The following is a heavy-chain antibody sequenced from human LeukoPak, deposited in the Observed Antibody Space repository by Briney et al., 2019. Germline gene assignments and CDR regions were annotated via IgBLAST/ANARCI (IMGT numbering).Heavy chain of an antibody. D-gene: IGHD5-18*01. CDR3: ARDKGSGYSYVPYYMDV. V-gene: IGHV1-2*02. CDR2: INPNSGGT. CDR1: GYTFTGYY. Sequence: ASVKVSCKASGYTFTGYYMHWVRQAPGQGLEWMGWINPNSGGTNYAQKFQGRVTMTRDASISTAYMELSRLRSDDTAVYYYARDKGSGYSYVPYYMDVWGKGTTVTVSS. J-gene: IGHJ6*03.